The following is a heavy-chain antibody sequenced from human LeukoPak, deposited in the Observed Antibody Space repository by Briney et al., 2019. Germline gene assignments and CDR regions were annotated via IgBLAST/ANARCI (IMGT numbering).Heavy chain of an antibody. CDR3: ARGSFQYDVERWIPDY. V-gene: IGHV1-46*01. D-gene: IGHD5-18*01. J-gene: IGHJ4*02. CDR1: GYTFTGYY. Sequence: GASVKVSCKASGYTFTGYYMHWVRQAPGQGLEWMGIINPSGGSTSYAQKFQGRVTMTRDTSTSTVYMELSSLRSEDTAVYYCARGSFQYDVERWIPDYWGQGTLVTVSS. CDR2: INPSGGST.